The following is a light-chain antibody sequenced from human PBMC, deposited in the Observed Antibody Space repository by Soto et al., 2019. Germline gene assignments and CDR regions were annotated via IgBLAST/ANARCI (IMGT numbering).Light chain of an antibody. J-gene: IGLJ2*01. Sequence: QSVLTQPASVSGSPGQSITISCTGTSGDIGAYDYVSWYQQHPGKAPKVMIRDVTHRPSEVSNRFSGSKSGNTASLTISGLQAEDEADYYCSSYTTSSSVVFGGGTRLTVL. CDR2: DVT. CDR3: SSYTTSSSVV. V-gene: IGLV2-14*01. CDR1: SGDIGAYDY.